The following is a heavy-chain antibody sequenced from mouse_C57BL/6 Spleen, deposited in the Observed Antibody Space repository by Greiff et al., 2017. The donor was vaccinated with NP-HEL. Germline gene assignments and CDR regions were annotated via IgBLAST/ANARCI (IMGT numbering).Heavy chain of an antibody. D-gene: IGHD2-2*01. J-gene: IGHJ3*01. V-gene: IGHV1-69*01. CDR2: IDPSDSYT. CDR1: GYTFTSYW. Sequence: QVQLQQPGAELVMPGASVKLSCKASGYTFTSYWMHWVKQRPGQGLEWIGEIDPSDSYTNYNQKFKGKSTLTVDKSSSTADMQLSSLTSEDSAVYYCARGSTMVTTPFAYWGQGTLVTVSA. CDR3: ARGSTMVTTPFAY.